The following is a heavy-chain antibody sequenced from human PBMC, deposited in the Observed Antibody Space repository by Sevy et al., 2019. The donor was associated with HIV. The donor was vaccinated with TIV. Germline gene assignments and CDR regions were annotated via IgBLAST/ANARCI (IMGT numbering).Heavy chain of an antibody. CDR2: ISSSSSTI. Sequence: GGSLRLSCAASGFTFSSYSMNWVRQAPGKGLEWVSYISSSSSTIYYADSVKGRFTIYRDNAKNSLYLQMNSLRDEDTDGYYCARLNASPIFGCSRGTCYPDAFDIWGQGTMVTVSS. J-gene: IGHJ3*02. CDR1: GFTFSSYS. D-gene: IGHD2-15*01. CDR3: ARLNASPIFGCSRGTCYPDAFDI. V-gene: IGHV3-48*02.